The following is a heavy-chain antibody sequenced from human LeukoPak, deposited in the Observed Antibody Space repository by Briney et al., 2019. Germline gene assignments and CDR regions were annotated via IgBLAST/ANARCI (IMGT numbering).Heavy chain of an antibody. V-gene: IGHV3-23*01. CDR3: AKDLSTVTNWFDP. CDR1: GFTFSSYA. J-gene: IGHJ5*02. CDR2: ISGSGGST. Sequence: PGGSLRLSCAASGFTFSSYAMSWVRQAPGQGLEWVSAISGSGGSTYYADSVQGRFTISRDNSKKTLYLQMNSLRAEDTAVYYCAKDLSTVTNWFDPWGQGTLVTVSS. D-gene: IGHD4-17*01.